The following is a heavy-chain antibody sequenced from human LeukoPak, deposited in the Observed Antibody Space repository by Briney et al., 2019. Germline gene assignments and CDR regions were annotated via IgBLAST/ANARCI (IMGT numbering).Heavy chain of an antibody. D-gene: IGHD3-10*01. CDR1: GFIVSNSY. J-gene: IGHJ4*02. CDR2: LHTGGRT. Sequence: GGSLRLSCAASGFIVSNSYMSWVRQAPGKGLEWVSVLHTGGRTFYADSVMGRFTISTDNSKNTLFLQMNSLRAEDTAVYYCARPGAYYYGSGSYSPPDYWGQGTLVTVSS. CDR3: ARPGAYYYGSGSYSPPDY. V-gene: IGHV3-53*01.